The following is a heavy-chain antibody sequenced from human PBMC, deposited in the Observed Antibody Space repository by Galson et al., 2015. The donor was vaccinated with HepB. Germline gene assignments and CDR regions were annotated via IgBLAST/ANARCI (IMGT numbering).Heavy chain of an antibody. CDR2: ISSSGGST. D-gene: IGHD2-15*01. CDR3: AKDNKDFDY. CDR1: GFTFSSYA. Sequence: SLRLSCAASGFTFSSYAMSWVRQAPGKGLEWVSGISSSGGSTYYADSVKGRFTISRDNSKNTLYLQMISLRAEDTAEYYCAKDNKDFDYWGQGTLVTVSS. V-gene: IGHV3-23*01. J-gene: IGHJ4*02.